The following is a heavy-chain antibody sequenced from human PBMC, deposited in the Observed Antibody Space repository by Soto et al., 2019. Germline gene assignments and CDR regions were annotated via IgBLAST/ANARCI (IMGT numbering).Heavy chain of an antibody. CDR2: IWYDGGNK. V-gene: IGHV3-33*01. Sequence: GGSLRLSCAASGFTFSNYGMHWVRQAPGKGLEWVAFIWYDGGNKYYAESVKGRFTISRDNSKNTLYLQMNSLRAEDTAVYYCARDGDFDYWGQGIQVTVSS. D-gene: IGHD7-27*01. J-gene: IGHJ4*02. CDR1: GFTFSNYG. CDR3: ARDGDFDY.